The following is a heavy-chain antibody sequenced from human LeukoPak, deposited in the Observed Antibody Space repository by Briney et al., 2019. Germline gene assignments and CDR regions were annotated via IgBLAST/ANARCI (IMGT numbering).Heavy chain of an antibody. J-gene: IGHJ4*02. V-gene: IGHV3-7*03. CDR2: IKQDGSEK. CDR1: GFTFSSYW. D-gene: IGHD3-22*01. Sequence: GGSLRLSCAASGFTFSSYWMSWVRQAPGKGLEWVANIKQDGSEKYYVDSVKGRFTISRDNAKNSLYLQMNSLRAEDTALYYCAKALYYYDSSGYLDYWGQGTLVTVSS. CDR3: AKALYYYDSSGYLDY.